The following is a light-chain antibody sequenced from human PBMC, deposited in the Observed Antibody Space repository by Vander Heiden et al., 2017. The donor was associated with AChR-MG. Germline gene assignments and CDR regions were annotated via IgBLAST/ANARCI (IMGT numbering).Light chain of an antibody. Sequence: DIVMTQSPLSLPVTPGEPASISCRSSQSLLHSNGYNYLDWYLQKPGQSPQLLIYLGSNRASGVPDRFSRSGSGTDFTLKISRVDAEDVGVYYCRQALQTAPTFGQGTKVEIQ. CDR2: LGS. V-gene: IGKV2-28*01. CDR1: QSLLHSNGYNY. CDR3: RQALQTAPT. J-gene: IGKJ1*01.